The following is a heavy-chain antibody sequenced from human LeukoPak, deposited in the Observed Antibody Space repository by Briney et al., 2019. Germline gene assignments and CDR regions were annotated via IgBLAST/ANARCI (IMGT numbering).Heavy chain of an antibody. Sequence: GGSLRLSCAASGFTFRSYAMHWVRQAPGKGLEWVAVISYDGSYKYYADSVRGRFTISRDNSKNTLYLQMNSLSTEDTAVYYCARESEPYWYFDLWGRGTLVTVSS. D-gene: IGHD1-14*01. CDR3: ARESEPYWYFDL. CDR2: ISYDGSYK. J-gene: IGHJ2*01. CDR1: GFTFRSYA. V-gene: IGHV3-30-3*01.